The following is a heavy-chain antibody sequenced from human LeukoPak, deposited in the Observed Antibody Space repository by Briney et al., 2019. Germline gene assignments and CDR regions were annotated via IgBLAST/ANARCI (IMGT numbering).Heavy chain of an antibody. CDR3: AREDYYDSSGYYYEDAFDI. Sequence: GGSLRLSCAASGFTFSSYWMSWVRQAPGKGLEWVANIKQDGSEEYYVDSVKGRFTISRDNAKNSLYLQMNSLRAEDTAVYYCAREDYYDSSGYYYEDAFDIWGQGTMVTVSS. CDR1: GFTFSSYW. CDR2: IKQDGSEE. V-gene: IGHV3-7*01. D-gene: IGHD3-22*01. J-gene: IGHJ3*02.